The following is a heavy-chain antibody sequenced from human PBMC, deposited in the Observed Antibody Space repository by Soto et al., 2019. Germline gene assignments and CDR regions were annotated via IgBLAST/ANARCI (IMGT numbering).Heavy chain of an antibody. J-gene: IGHJ6*02. V-gene: IGHV1-2*04. CDR3: VMSPYDFRYGLEV. Sequence: QAQLVQSGADVKKPGASVKVSCKASGYSFTDHYMHWVRQAPGQGLEWLGWINPNTGVTHFAQKFQGWVNMTRDKSINTAYRELTRLKSDGTAFYYCVMSPYDFRYGLEVWGQGTMVNVSS. CDR2: INPNTGVT. D-gene: IGHD2-21*02. CDR1: GYSFTDHY.